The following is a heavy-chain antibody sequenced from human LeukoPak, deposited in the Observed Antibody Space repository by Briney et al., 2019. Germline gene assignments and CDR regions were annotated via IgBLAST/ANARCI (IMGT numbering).Heavy chain of an antibody. D-gene: IGHD6-19*01. J-gene: IGHJ4*02. Sequence: SETLSLTCTVSGGSISSYYWSWIRQPPGKGLEWIGYTYYSGSTNYNPSLKSRVTISVDTSKNQFSLKLSSVTAADTAVYYCARVRGGWYDYWGQGTLVTVSS. CDR2: TYYSGST. CDR3: ARVRGGWYDY. V-gene: IGHV4-59*01. CDR1: GGSISSYY.